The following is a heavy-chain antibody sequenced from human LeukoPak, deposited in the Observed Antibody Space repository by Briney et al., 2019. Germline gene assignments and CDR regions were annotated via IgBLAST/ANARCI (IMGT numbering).Heavy chain of an antibody. CDR3: ARDRYDSSGYYEVFDY. CDR2: IKQDGSEK. D-gene: IGHD3-22*01. J-gene: IGHJ4*02. Sequence: GGTLRLSCAASGFTFSSYWMRWVRQAPGKGLEEVANIKQDGSEKYYVDSVKGRFTISRDNAKNSLYLQMNSLRAEDTAVYYCARDRYDSSGYYEVFDYWGQGTLVTVSS. V-gene: IGHV3-7*01. CDR1: GFTFSSYW.